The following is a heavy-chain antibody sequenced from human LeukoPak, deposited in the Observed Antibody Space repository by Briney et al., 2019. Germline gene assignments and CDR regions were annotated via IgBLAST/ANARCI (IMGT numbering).Heavy chain of an antibody. D-gene: IGHD3-3*01. CDR1: GGSFSGYY. Sequence: PSETLSLTCAVYGGSFSGYYWSWIRQPPGKGLEWIGEINHSGSTNYNPSLKSRVTISVDTSKNQFSLKLSSVTAADTAVYYCASYRDXWSGQRFDYWGQGTLVTVSS. V-gene: IGHV4-34*01. J-gene: IGHJ4*02. CDR2: INHSGST. CDR3: ASYRDXWSGQRFDY.